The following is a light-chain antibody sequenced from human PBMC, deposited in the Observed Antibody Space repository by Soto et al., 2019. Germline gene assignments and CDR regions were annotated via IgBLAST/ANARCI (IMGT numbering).Light chain of an antibody. Sequence: IVGSECLGPLSLSPGAMATLFCRASQNVSSTALAWYQQRPGQAPRLVIYAASSRATGIPVRFSGSGSGTDFTLSISRLEPEDFAVYYCQHNDSTPCTFGQGTKVDIK. J-gene: IGKJ1*01. CDR3: QHNDSTPCT. CDR2: AAS. CDR1: QNVSSTA. V-gene: IGKV3-20*01.